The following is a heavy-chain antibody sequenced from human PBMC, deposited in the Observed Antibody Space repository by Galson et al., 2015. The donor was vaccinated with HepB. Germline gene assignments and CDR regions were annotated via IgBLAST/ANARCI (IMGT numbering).Heavy chain of an antibody. CDR3: ARDRLHSLDY. V-gene: IGHV1-18*04. CDR2: ISINSGNT. J-gene: IGHJ4*02. CDR1: GYSFTSNG. Sequence: SVKVSCKASGYSFTSNGISWVRQAPGQGLEWLGWISINSGNTKYAQRLQGRVTLTRDTSTNTGSMELRRLRSDDAAVYYCARDRLHSLDYWGQGTLVTVSS.